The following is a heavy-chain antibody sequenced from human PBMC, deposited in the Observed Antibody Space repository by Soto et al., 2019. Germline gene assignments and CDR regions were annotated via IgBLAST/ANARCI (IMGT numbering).Heavy chain of an antibody. J-gene: IGHJ4*02. D-gene: IGHD1-26*01. CDR1: GFTFSSYG. CDR2: ISYDGSNK. Sequence: GGSLRLSCAASGFTFSSYGMHWVRQAPGKGLEWVAVISYDGSNKYYADSVKGRFTISRDNSKNTLYLQMNSLRAEDTAVYYCAKEGSVGEPGLDYWGQGTLVTVSS. V-gene: IGHV3-30*18. CDR3: AKEGSVGEPGLDY.